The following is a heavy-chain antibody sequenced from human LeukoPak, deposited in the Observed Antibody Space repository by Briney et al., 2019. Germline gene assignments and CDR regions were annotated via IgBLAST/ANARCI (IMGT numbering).Heavy chain of an antibody. V-gene: IGHV3-7*01. J-gene: IGHJ5*02. D-gene: IGHD6-13*01. CDR3: AREGIAAAGSWFDP. Sequence: GGSLRLSCAASGFTLSSYWMSWVRQAPGKGLEWVANIKQDGSEKYYVDSVKGRFTISRDNAKNSLYLQMNSLRAEDTAVYYCAREGIAAAGSWFDPWGQGTLVTVSS. CDR1: GFTLSSYW. CDR2: IKQDGSEK.